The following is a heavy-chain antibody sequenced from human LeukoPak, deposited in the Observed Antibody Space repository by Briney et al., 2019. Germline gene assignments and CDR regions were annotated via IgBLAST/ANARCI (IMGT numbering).Heavy chain of an antibody. CDR2: IYYSGST. D-gene: IGHD3-3*02. CDR3: ARLHFWSGYYRRGWFDP. CDR1: GGSISSSSYY. V-gene: IGHV4-39*01. Sequence: PSETLSLTCTVSGGSISSSSYYWGWIRQPPGKGLEWIGSIYYSGSTYYNPSLKSRVTISVDTSKNQFSLKLSSVTAADTAVYYCARLHFWSGYYRRGWFDPWGQGTLVTVSS. J-gene: IGHJ5*02.